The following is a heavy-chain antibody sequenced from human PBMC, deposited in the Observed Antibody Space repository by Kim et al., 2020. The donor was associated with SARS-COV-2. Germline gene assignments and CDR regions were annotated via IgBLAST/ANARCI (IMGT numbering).Heavy chain of an antibody. CDR2: INPSGGST. D-gene: IGHD3-3*01. CDR1: GYTFTSYY. J-gene: IGHJ4*02. Sequence: ASVKVSCKASGYTFTSYYMHWVRQAPGQGLEWMGIINPSGGSTSYAQKFQGRVTMTRDTSTSTVYMELSSLRSEDTAGYYCARDLVQYYDFWSGYYSDYWGQGTLVTVSS. V-gene: IGHV1-46*01. CDR3: ARDLVQYYDFWSGYYSDY.